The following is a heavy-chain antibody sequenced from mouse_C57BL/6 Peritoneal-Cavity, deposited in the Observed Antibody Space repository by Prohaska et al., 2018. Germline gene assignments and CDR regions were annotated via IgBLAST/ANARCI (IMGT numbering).Heavy chain of an antibody. CDR2: INSDGSGI. D-gene: IGHD2-1*01. CDR1: GFTFSGFW. CDR3: MRYGNYWYFDV. Sequence: EVQLLETGGGLVQPGGSRGLSCEGSGFTFSGFWMSWVRQTPGKTLEWIGDINSDGSGINYAPSIKDRFTIFRDNDKSTLYRQMSNVRSEDTATYFCMRYGNYWYFDVWGTGTTVTVSS. V-gene: IGHV11-2*01. J-gene: IGHJ1*03.